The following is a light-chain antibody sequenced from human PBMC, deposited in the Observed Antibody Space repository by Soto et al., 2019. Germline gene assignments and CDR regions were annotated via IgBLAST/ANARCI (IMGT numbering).Light chain of an antibody. CDR2: DVS. V-gene: IGLV2-14*03. J-gene: IGLJ1*01. CDR1: SSDVGFSNY. Sequence: QSVLTQPASVSGSPGQSITISCTGTSSDVGFSNYVSWYQQHPGKAPKLIISDVSNRPSGVSSRFSGSKSGNAASLTISGLQAEDEADYYCSSYTNSDTDVFGTGTKLTVL. CDR3: SSYTNSDTDV.